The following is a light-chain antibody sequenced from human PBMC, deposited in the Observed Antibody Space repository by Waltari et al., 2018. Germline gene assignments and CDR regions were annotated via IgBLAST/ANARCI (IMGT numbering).Light chain of an antibody. CDR3: SSYTSSNTLV. CDR1: SSDVGGYHY. V-gene: IGLV2-14*03. J-gene: IGLJ2*01. CDR2: DVS. Sequence: QSALKQPASVSGSPGQSITISCTGTSSDVGGYHYVSWYQQHPGKAPKLMIYDVSNRPSGVSNRFSGSKSGNTASLTISGLQAEDEADYYCSSYTSSNTLVFGGGTKLTVL.